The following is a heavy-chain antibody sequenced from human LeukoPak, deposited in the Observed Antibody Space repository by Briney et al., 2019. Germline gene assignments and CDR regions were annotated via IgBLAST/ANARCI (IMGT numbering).Heavy chain of an antibody. D-gene: IGHD6-6*01. CDR1: GFTFSDYY. Sequence: GGSLRLSCAASGFTFSDYYMSWIRQAPGKGLEWVSSISSSSSYIYYADSVKGRFTISRDNAKNSLYLQMNSLRAEDTAVYYCARVYSSSSEGGDYWGQGTLVTVSS. CDR2: ISSSSSYI. J-gene: IGHJ4*02. V-gene: IGHV3-11*06. CDR3: ARVYSSSSEGGDY.